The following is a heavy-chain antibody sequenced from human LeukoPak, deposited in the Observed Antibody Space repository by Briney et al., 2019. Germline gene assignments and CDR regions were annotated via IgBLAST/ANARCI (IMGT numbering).Heavy chain of an antibody. V-gene: IGHV4-34*01. CDR3: ARVGSSSPIYYYYMDV. CDR1: GGSFSGYY. J-gene: IGHJ6*03. CDR2: INHSGST. D-gene: IGHD6-6*01. Sequence: TETLSLTCAVYGGSFSGYYWSWIRQPPGKGLEWIGEINHSGSTNYNPSLKSRVTISVDTSKNQFSLKLSSVTAADTAVYYCARVGSSSPIYYYYMDVWGKGTTVTVSS.